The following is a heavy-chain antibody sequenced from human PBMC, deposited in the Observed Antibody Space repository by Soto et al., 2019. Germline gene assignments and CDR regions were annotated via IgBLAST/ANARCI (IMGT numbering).Heavy chain of an antibody. V-gene: IGHV3-21*06. CDR3: ARERFLECLPQGYYFNY. CDR2: ISSSSSYI. J-gene: IGHJ4*02. CDR1: GFTFSSYS. Sequence: EVQLVESGGGLVKPGGSLRLSCAASGFTFSSYSMNWVRQAPGKGLEWVSSISSSSSYIYYADSVKGRFTISRDNAKNSLYRKMNSLRAENTFVYYCARERFLECLPQGYYFNYGGQGTLVTFSS. D-gene: IGHD3-3*01.